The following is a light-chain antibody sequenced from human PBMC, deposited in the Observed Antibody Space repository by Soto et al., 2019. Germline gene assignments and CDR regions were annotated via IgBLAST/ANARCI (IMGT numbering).Light chain of an antibody. CDR3: QQRSNWPST. Sequence: EIVLTQSPATLSLSPEERATLSCRASQSVSSYLAWYQQKPGQAPRLLIYDASNRATGIPARFSGSGSGTDFTLTIISLEPEDFAVYYCQQRSNWPSTFGQGTRLEIK. CDR2: DAS. J-gene: IGKJ5*01. CDR1: QSVSSY. V-gene: IGKV3-11*01.